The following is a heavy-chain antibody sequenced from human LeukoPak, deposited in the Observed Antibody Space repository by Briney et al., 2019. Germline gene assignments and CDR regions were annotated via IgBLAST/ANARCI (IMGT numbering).Heavy chain of an antibody. CDR2: MYYLGST. V-gene: IGHV4-39*01. CDR3: ASSQRWGGY. Sequence: PSETLSLTCTVSGGSISSSSYFWGWIRQPPGKGLEWVGSMYYLGSTFYNPSLRSRVTISVDTSKSQFSLKLTFVTAADTAVYYCASSQRWGGYWGQGTLVTVSS. D-gene: IGHD3-3*01. J-gene: IGHJ4*02. CDR1: GGSISSSSYF.